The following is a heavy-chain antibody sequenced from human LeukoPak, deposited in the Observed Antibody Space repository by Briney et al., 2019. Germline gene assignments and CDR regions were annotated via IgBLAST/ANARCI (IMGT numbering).Heavy chain of an antibody. CDR2: ISGSGGST. CDR3: ATNPGFFGVVIIPTAVDY. Sequence: PGGSLRLSCAASGFTFSSYAMSWVRQAPGKGLEWVSAISGSGGSTYYADSVKGRFTISRDNSKNTLYLQMNSLRAEDTAVYYCATNPGFFGVVIIPTAVDYWGQGTLVTVSS. D-gene: IGHD3-3*01. CDR1: GFTFSSYA. J-gene: IGHJ4*02. V-gene: IGHV3-23*01.